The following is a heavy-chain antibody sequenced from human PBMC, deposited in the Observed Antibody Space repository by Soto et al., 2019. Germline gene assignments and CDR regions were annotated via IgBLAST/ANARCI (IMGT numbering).Heavy chain of an antibody. V-gene: IGHV4-59*11. D-gene: IGHD3-22*01. CDR2: IYYSGHT. J-gene: IGHJ4*02. CDR1: GGSISGHY. Sequence: QMLLRESGPGLVKPSETLSLTCTVSGGSISGHYWSWIWQPPGKGLEWLGNIYYSGHTNRNPSLRSRVTMSVDTSKNQFSLTLSSVTAADTALYFCARARSGYQFNFCFDYWGQGTLVTVSS. CDR3: ARARSGYQFNFCFDY.